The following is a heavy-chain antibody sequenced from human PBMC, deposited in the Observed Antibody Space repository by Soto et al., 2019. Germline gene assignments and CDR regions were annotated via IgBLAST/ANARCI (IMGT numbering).Heavy chain of an antibody. CDR2: ISSSSSYI. CDR1: GFTFSSYS. CDR3: ASGGYNGNDKGDY. J-gene: IGHJ4*02. V-gene: IGHV3-21*01. Sequence: EVQLVESGGGLVKPGGSLRLSCAASGFTFSSYSMNWVRQAPGKGLEWVSSISSSSSYIYYADSVKGRFTISRDNAKNSLYLQMNSLRAEDTAVYYGASGGYNGNDKGDYWGQGTLVTVSS. D-gene: IGHD1-20*01.